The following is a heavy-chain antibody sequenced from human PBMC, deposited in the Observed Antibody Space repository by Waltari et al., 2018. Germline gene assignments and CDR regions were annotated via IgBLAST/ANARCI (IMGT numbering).Heavy chain of an antibody. CDR3: AAGAGWLIDY. D-gene: IGHD6-19*01. CDR2: IEKDGSET. CDR1: GFTFTTYW. J-gene: IGHJ4*02. Sequence: DVQLVESGSGLVQPGGALRLSCAASGFTFTTYWMNWVRQAPGKGLEWVANIEKDGSETNYVDSVKGRFTISRDNAKNSVYLQMNSLRAEDTAVYYCAAGAGWLIDYWGQGTLVTVSS. V-gene: IGHV3-7*01.